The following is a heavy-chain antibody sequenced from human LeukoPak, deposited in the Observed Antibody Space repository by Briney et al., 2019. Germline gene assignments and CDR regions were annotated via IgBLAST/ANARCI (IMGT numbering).Heavy chain of an antibody. CDR1: GFTFSSYS. CDR2: ISSSSSYI. V-gene: IGHV3-21*01. CDR3: AREGDYGGYNYHGMDV. J-gene: IGHJ6*02. Sequence: GGSLRLSCAASGFTFSSYSMNWVRQAPGKGLEWVSSISSSSSYIYYADSVKGRFTISRDNAKNSLYLQMNSLRAEDTAVYYCAREGDYGGYNYHGMDVWGQGTTVTVSS. D-gene: IGHD4-23*01.